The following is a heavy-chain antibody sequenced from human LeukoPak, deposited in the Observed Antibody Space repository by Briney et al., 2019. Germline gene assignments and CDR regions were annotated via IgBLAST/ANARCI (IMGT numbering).Heavy chain of an antibody. J-gene: IGHJ5*02. Sequence: GGSLRLSGVASGFMFNNYLMNWVRQAPGKGLEWVATIKEDGREKYYVDSVKGRFTISRDNAKNSLSLQMSTLRAEDTAVYYCARGGSGSSWGQGALVTVSS. CDR2: IKEDGREK. V-gene: IGHV3-7*04. D-gene: IGHD3-10*01. CDR1: GFMFNNYL. CDR3: ARGGSGSS.